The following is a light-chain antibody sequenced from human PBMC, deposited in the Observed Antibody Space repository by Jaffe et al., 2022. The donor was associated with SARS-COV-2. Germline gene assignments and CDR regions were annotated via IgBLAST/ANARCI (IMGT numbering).Light chain of an antibody. J-gene: IGKJ1*01. CDR2: AAS. V-gene: IGKV3-15*01. Sequence: ERVMTQSPATLSVSPGDRATLSCRASQSVSSNLAWYQQKPGQAPRLLIYAASTRATGIPARFSGGGSGTEFTLTISSLQSEDFAVYYCQQYDSWPQTFGQGTKVEIK. CDR1: QSVSSN. CDR3: QQYDSWPQT.